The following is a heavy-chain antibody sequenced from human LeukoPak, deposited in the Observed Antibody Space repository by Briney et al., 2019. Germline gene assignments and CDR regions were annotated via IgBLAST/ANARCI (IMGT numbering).Heavy chain of an antibody. Sequence: GGSLTLSCAASGFTFSSFGMHWVRQAPGKGLEWVAVIWYDASDRYYADSVKGRFTISRDNSKNTLFLQMNSLRDDDTAVYYCVRGVGVSRFNYFDPWGQGTLVVVSS. CDR2: IWYDASDR. J-gene: IGHJ5*02. D-gene: IGHD5-24*01. V-gene: IGHV3-33*01. CDR3: VRGVGVSRFNYFDP. CDR1: GFTFSSFG.